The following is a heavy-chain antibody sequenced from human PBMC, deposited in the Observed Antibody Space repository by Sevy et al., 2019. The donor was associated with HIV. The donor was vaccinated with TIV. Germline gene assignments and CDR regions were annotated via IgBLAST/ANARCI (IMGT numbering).Heavy chain of an antibody. Sequence: SETLSLTCTVSGGSITSYDWSWIRQPPGNGLEWIGHIYNNGNTNYNPSLRSRVTISVDRSKNQFSLKLSFVTAADTAVYYCAKVTYYYDSRGYPNYYFDYWGQGTLVTVSS. CDR2: IYNNGNT. CDR3: AKVTYYYDSRGYPNYYFDY. J-gene: IGHJ4*02. V-gene: IGHV4-59*13. CDR1: GGSITSYD. D-gene: IGHD3-22*01.